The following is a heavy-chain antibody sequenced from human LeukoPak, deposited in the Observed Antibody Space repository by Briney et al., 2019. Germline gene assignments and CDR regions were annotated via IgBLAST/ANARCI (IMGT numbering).Heavy chain of an antibody. V-gene: IGHV4-30-2*01. CDR1: GGSISSGGYY. CDR2: IYHSGST. CDR3: AGKYYDFWSADIRDWYFDL. D-gene: IGHD3-3*01. Sequence: PSETLSLTCTVSGGSISSGGYYWSWIRQPPGKGLEWIGYIYHSGSTYYNPSLKSRVTISVDRSKNQFSLKLSSVTAADTAVYYCAGKYYDFWSADIRDWYFDLWGRGTLVTVSS. J-gene: IGHJ2*01.